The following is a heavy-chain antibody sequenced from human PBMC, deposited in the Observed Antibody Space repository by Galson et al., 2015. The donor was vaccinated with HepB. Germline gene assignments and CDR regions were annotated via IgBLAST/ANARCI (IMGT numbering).Heavy chain of an antibody. CDR1: GFRFGDYA. V-gene: IGHV3-49*04. D-gene: IGHD1-26*01. Sequence: SLRLSCAASGFRFGDYAVIWVRQAPGKGLEWVGLVRIKTGGGTTEYAASVKGRFTISRDDSISVDYLQMNSLNAEDTAKYYCISDGPRRGRDYYPFAYWGQGTLVTVSS. CDR2: VRIKTGGGTT. J-gene: IGHJ4*02. CDR3: ISDGPRRGRDYYPFAY.